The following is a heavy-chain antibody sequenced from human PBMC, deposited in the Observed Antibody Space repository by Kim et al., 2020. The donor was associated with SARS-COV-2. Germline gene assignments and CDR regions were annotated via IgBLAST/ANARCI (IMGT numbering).Heavy chain of an antibody. D-gene: IGHD4-4*01. CDR3: ARGQRDGSNYCEL. CDR1: GYTFTDYY. Sequence: ASVKVSCKASGYTFTDYYIHWVRQAPGQGLEWMGRIHPNSGDTDYAQKFRDRVTMTRDTSVTTTYMEMSTLRSDDTAVFYCARGQRDGSNYCELWGQGTLVTVSS. J-gene: IGHJ4*02. V-gene: IGHV1-2*06. CDR2: IHPNSGDT.